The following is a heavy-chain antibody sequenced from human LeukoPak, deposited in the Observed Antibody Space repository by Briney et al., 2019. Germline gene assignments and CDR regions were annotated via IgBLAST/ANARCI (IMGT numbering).Heavy chain of an antibody. CDR1: GYTFTSYG. V-gene: IGHV1-18*01. J-gene: IGHJ5*02. CDR2: ISAYNGNT. Sequence: RASVKVSCKASGYTFTSYGISWVRQAPGQGLEWMGWISAYNGNTNYAQKLQGRVTMTTDTSTSTAYMELRSLRSDDTAVYYCARDRCSGGSCYFANWFDPWGQGTLVTVSS. CDR3: ARDRCSGGSCYFANWFDP. D-gene: IGHD2-15*01.